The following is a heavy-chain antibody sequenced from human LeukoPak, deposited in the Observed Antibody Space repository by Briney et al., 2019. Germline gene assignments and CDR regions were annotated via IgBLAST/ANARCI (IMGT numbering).Heavy chain of an antibody. V-gene: IGHV4-34*01. Sequence: SETLSLTCAVYGGSFSGYYWSWIRQPPGKGLEWIGEINHSGSTNYNPSLKSRVTISVDTSKNQFSLKLSSVTAADTAVYYCARVLQYFDWLSNNPLDYWGQGTLVTVSS. CDR2: INHSGST. J-gene: IGHJ4*02. CDR1: GGSFSGYY. CDR3: ARVLQYFDWLSNNPLDY. D-gene: IGHD3-9*01.